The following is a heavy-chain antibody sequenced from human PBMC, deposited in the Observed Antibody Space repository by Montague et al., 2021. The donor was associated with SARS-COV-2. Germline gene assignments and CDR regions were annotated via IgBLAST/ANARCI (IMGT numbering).Heavy chain of an antibody. Sequence: SETLSLTCSFSGGSIRSYYWSWIRLPPGKPLEWLGYIYYTGETTXXPSPRSRVTISVDTSRSQFSLRLTSGTAADTAVYFCARFWSGYVDKWSQGTLVTVSS. CDR3: ARFWSGYVDK. J-gene: IGHJ4*02. D-gene: IGHD3-3*01. CDR2: IYYTGET. CDR1: GGSIRSYY. V-gene: IGHV4-59*01.